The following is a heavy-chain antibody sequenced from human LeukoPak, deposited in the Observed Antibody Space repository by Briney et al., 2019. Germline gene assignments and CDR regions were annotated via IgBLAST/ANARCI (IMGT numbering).Heavy chain of an antibody. CDR3: ARHPVIWPQYPS. CDR2: IYYSGST. D-gene: IGHD5-24*01. J-gene: IGHJ5*02. V-gene: IGHV4-39*01. Sequence: TSDTLSLTCTVSGDSISSSNYYWGWIRQPPGKGLEWIGSIYYSGSTYYNPYLTIQDTISVDPAKNQFSLKLTAVPAPDRAVLYCARHPVIWPQYPSWGQGTLVTV. CDR1: GDSISSSNYY.